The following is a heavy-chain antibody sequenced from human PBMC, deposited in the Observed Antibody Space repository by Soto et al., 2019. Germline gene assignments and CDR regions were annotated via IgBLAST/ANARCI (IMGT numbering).Heavy chain of an antibody. CDR2: IIPIVGIA. J-gene: IGHJ6*02. V-gene: IGHV1-69*04. Sequence: SVKVSCKASVGTFRRSSITWVRQAPGHGLEWIGRIIPIVGIASYAQKFQGRVTITADESTSTAYMELSSLRSDDTAVYYCAREDRDRETGLVPAAIDGMDVWG. CDR1: VGTFRRSS. D-gene: IGHD2-2*01. CDR3: AREDRDRETGLVPAAIDGMDV.